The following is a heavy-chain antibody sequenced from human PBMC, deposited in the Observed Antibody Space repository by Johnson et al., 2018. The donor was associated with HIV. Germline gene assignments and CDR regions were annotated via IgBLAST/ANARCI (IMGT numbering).Heavy chain of an antibody. Sequence: QVQLVESGGGVVQPGGSLRLSCAASGFTFSSYGMHWVRQAPGKGLEWVAVISYDGSNKYYADSVKGRFTISRDNSKNTLYLQMNSLRAEDTAVYYCARDIIAVAGYDAFEIWGQGTMVTVSS. D-gene: IGHD6-19*01. CDR2: ISYDGSNK. J-gene: IGHJ3*02. V-gene: IGHV3-30*19. CDR1: GFTFSSYG. CDR3: ARDIIAVAGYDAFEI.